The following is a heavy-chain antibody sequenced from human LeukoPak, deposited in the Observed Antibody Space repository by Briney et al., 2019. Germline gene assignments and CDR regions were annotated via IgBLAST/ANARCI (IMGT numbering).Heavy chain of an antibody. V-gene: IGHV1-18*01. CDR3: ARDNSVRDEAWWFNP. CDR2: VSNYNGKT. Sequence: ASVKVSCKASGYTFTTYGISWVRQAPGQGLEWMGWVSNYNGKTNYAQKFQGRVTMTTDTSTNTAFMELRSLRSDDTALYYCARDNSVRDEAWWFNPWGQGTLVTVSS. CDR1: GYTFTTYG. J-gene: IGHJ5*02. D-gene: IGHD5-24*01.